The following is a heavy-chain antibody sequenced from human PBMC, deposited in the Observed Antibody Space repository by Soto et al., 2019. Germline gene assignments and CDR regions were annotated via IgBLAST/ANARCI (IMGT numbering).Heavy chain of an antibody. Sequence: PSETLSLTCTVSGGSIDSYYWSWIRQPPGKGLEWVGGVYYSGSTNYNPPLKSRVTILVATSKNQFSLKLSSVNAADTAVYSCARDFRGGTYGMDVWGQGTPVTVSS. D-gene: IGHD1-1*01. CDR1: GGSIDSYY. CDR2: VYYSGST. V-gene: IGHV4-59*01. J-gene: IGHJ6*02. CDR3: ARDFRGGTYGMDV.